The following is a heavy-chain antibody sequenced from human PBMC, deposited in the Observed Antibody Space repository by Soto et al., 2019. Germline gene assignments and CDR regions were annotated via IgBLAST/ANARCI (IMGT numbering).Heavy chain of an antibody. CDR3: AKAKSTHFDP. D-gene: IGHD2-2*01. CDR2: ISYDGSNK. J-gene: IGHJ5*02. V-gene: IGHV3-30*18. Sequence: QVQLVESGGGVVQPGRSLRLSCAASGFTFSSYGMHWVRQAPGQGLEWVAVISYDGSNKYSAGYVKGRFTISRDKSKNTLYLQMNSRRAEDTAGYYCAKAKSTHFDPWGKGTLVTVSS. CDR1: GFTFSSYG.